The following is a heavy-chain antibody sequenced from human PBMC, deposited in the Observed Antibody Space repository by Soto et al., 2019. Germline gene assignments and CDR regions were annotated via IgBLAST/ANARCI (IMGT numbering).Heavy chain of an antibody. CDR1: GYSFTSYW. D-gene: IGHD5-18*01. CDR3: SRQVDVDTATPAYYYYYGMDV. Sequence: PGESLKISCKGSGYSFTSYWIGWVRQMPGKGLEWMGIIYPGESDTRYSPSFQGQVTISADKSISTAYLQWSSLKASDTAMYYCSRQVDVDTATPAYYYYYGMDVWGQGTTVTVSS. CDR2: IYPGESDT. V-gene: IGHV5-51*01. J-gene: IGHJ6*02.